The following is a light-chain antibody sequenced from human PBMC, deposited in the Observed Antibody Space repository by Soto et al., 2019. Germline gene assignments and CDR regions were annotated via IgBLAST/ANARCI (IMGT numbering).Light chain of an antibody. CDR3: QQRSTWPLT. CDR2: DTF. J-gene: IGKJ4*01. CDR1: QDISTY. Sequence: DIVMTQSPATLSVSPGERATLSCRASQDISTYLASYQQKPGQAPRLIIYDTFNRASGVPDTFSGSGSGTVFTLTVSNVAPDDSAIYYCQQRSTWPLTFGGGTKVDIK. V-gene: IGKV3-11*01.